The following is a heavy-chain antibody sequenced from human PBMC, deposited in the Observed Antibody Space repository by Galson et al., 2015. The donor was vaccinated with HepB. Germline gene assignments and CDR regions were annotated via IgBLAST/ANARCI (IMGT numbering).Heavy chain of an antibody. Sequence: SLRLSCAASGFTFRSHDMSWVRQAPGKGLEWVSAISGSGGSTYYADSVKGRFTISRDNSKNTLYLQMNSLRAEDTAVYYCAKDAARFLEWCYYYYMDVWGKGTTVTVSS. CDR2: ISGSGGST. D-gene: IGHD3-3*01. CDR3: AKDAARFLEWCYYYYMDV. CDR1: GFTFRSHD. J-gene: IGHJ6*03. V-gene: IGHV3-23*01.